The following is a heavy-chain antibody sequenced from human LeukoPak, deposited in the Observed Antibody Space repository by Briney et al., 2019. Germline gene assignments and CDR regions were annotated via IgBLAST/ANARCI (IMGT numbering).Heavy chain of an antibody. CDR2: IIPIFGTA. CDR3: AGENCTNGVCRFDY. V-gene: IGHV1-69*05. J-gene: IGHJ4*02. D-gene: IGHD2-8*01. Sequence: SVKVSCKASGGTFSSYAISWVRQAPGQGLEWMGRIIPIFGTANYAQKFQGRVTITTDESTSTAYMELSSLRSEDTAVYYYAGENCTNGVCRFDYWGQGTLVTVSS. CDR1: GGTFSSYA.